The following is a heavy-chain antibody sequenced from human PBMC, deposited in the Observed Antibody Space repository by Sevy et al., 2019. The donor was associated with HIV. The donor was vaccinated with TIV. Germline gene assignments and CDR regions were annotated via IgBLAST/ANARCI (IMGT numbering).Heavy chain of an antibody. Sequence: ASVKVSCKASGATFSSYAISWVRQAPGQGLEWMGGIIPIFGTANYAQKFQGRVTVTADESTSTAYMELSSLRSEDTAVYYCARGLIATRRGGGYYFDYWGQGTLVTVSS. CDR2: IIPIFGTA. J-gene: IGHJ4*02. CDR1: GATFSSYA. V-gene: IGHV1-69*13. CDR3: ARGLIATRRGGGYYFDY. D-gene: IGHD6-6*01.